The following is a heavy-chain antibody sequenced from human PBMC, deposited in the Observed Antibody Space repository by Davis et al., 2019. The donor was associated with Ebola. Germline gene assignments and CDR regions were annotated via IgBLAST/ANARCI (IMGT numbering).Heavy chain of an antibody. CDR1: GFIVSSNY. J-gene: IGHJ5*02. Sequence: PGGSLRLSCAVSGFIVSSNYMSWVRQAPGKGPEWVSVIYSGVGGTTFYAEAVKGRFTISRDNSKNTPFLDMKSLRAEDTAVYYCARETPARGFDPWGQGTLVTVSS. CDR2: IYSGVGGTT. D-gene: IGHD6-6*01. V-gene: IGHV3-53*01. CDR3: ARETPARGFDP.